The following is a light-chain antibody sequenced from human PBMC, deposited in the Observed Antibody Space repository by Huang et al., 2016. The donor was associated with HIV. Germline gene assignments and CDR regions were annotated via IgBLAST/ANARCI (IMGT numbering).Light chain of an antibody. V-gene: IGKV3-15*01. J-gene: IGKJ4*01. Sequence: EVVMTQSPNTLYVSPGERATLSCRASQSIGSNLAWYQQKPGQAPRLLIYRASARAAGVPARFSGSGSGTEFTLTISSLQSEDFAIYYCQQYNNWPPLTFGGGTKVEI. CDR3: QQYNNWPPLT. CDR2: RAS. CDR1: QSIGSN.